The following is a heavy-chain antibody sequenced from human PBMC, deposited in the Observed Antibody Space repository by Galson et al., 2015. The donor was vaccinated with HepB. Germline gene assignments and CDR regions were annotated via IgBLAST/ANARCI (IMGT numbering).Heavy chain of an antibody. CDR2: ISSSSSYI. CDR1: GFTFSSYS. V-gene: IGHV3-21*01. J-gene: IGHJ6*02. Sequence: SLRLSCAASGFTFSSYSMNWVRQAPGKGLEWVSSISSSSSYIYYADSVKGRFTISRDNAKNSLYLQMNSLRAEDTAVYYCARDRPPHYAIFGVVNDYYYYYGMDVWGQGTTVTVSS. D-gene: IGHD3-3*01. CDR3: ARDRPPHYAIFGVVNDYYYYYGMDV.